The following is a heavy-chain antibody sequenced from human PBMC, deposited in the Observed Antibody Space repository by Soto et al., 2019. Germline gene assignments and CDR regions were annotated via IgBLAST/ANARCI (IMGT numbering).Heavy chain of an antibody. CDR2: IYYSGST. V-gene: IGHV4-39*01. D-gene: IGHD2-2*03. J-gene: IGHJ6*02. Sequence: SETLSLTCTVSGGSISSSSYYWGWIRQPPGKGLEWIGSIYYSGSTYYNPSLKSRVTISVDTSKNQFSLKLSSVTAADTAVYYCARLGYCSSTSCYEDYYCYGMDVWGQGTTVTVSS. CDR3: ARLGYCSSTSCYEDYYCYGMDV. CDR1: GGSISSSSYY.